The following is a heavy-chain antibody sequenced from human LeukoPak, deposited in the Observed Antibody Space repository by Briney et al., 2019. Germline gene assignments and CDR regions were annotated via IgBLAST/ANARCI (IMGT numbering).Heavy chain of an antibody. D-gene: IGHD5-24*01. Sequence: SETLSLTCTVSGGSISSGGYYWSWIRQHPGKGLEWIGYIYYSGSTYYNPSLKSRVTISVDTSKNQFSLKLSSVTAADTAVYYCARVDVEMATISHFDYWGQGTLVTVSS. CDR2: IYYSGST. V-gene: IGHV4-31*03. CDR1: GGSISSGGYY. J-gene: IGHJ4*02. CDR3: ARVDVEMATISHFDY.